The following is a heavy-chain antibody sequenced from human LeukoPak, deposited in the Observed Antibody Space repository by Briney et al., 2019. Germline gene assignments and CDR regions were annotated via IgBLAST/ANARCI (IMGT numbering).Heavy chain of an antibody. J-gene: IGHJ4*02. CDR3: AKQDDSSAYEFDY. D-gene: IGHD3-22*01. Sequence: GGSLRLSCVASGLTFSSYAMSWVRQAPGKGLEWVSTIIASGGTTYYADSLKGRLTISRDNSKNTLYLQMNSLRAEDTAIYYCAKQDDSSAYEFDYWGQGTPLTVSS. CDR2: IIASGGTT. CDR1: GLTFSSYA. V-gene: IGHV3-23*01.